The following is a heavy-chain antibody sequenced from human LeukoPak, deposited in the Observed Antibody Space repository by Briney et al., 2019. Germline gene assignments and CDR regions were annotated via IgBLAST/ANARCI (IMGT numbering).Heavy chain of an antibody. D-gene: IGHD3-10*01. CDR1: GYTLTELS. J-gene: IGHJ4*02. CDR3: ARVFTYGSGIDY. CDR2: FDPEDGET. V-gene: IGHV1-24*01. Sequence: ASVNVSCKVSGYTLTELSMHWVRQAPGKGLEWMGGFDPEDGETIYAQKFQGRVTITRDTSASTAYMELSSLRSEDTAVYYCARVFTYGSGIDYWGQGTLVTVSS.